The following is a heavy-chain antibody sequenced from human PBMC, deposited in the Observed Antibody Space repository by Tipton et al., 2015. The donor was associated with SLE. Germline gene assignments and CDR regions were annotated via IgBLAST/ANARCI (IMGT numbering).Heavy chain of an antibody. CDR2: INHSGST. V-gene: IGHV4-34*01. J-gene: IGHJ4*02. CDR1: GGSFSGYY. CDR3: ARRGVDTAMAYYFDY. D-gene: IGHD5-18*01. Sequence: LRLSCAVYGGSFSGYYWSWIRQPPGKGLEWIGEINHSGSTNYNPSLKSRVTISVDTSKNQFSLKLGSVTAADTAVYYCARRGVDTAMAYYFDYWGQGPLVTVSS.